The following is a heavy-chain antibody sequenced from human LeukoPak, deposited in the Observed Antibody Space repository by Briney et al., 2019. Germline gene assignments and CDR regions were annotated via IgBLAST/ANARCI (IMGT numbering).Heavy chain of an antibody. CDR3: ARDYCSGGSCYGQSDY. V-gene: IGHV3-30*04. D-gene: IGHD2-15*01. CDR2: XSYDVSNK. Sequence: SGXTFSSYAMHWVRQAXGKGLXXXXXXSYDVSNKYYADSVKGRFTISRDNSKNTLYLQMNSLRAEDTAVYYCARDYCSGGSCYGQSDYWGQGTLVTVSS. CDR1: GXTFSSYA. J-gene: IGHJ4*02.